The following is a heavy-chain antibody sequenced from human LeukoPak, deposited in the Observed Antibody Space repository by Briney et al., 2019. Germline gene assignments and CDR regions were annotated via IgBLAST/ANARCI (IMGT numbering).Heavy chain of an antibody. CDR3: ARGLRFLEWLFSGPDY. V-gene: IGHV1-46*01. CDR1: GYTFTSYY. Sequence: GASVKVSCKASGYTFTSYYMHWVRQAPGQGLEWMGIINPSGGSTSYAQKFQGRVTMTRDTSTSTVYMELSSLRSEDTAVYYCARGLRFLEWLFSGPDYWGQGTLVTVSS. CDR2: INPSGGST. J-gene: IGHJ4*02. D-gene: IGHD3-3*01.